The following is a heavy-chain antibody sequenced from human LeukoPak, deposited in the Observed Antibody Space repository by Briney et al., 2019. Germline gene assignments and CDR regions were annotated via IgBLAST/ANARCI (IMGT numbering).Heavy chain of an antibody. CDR3: ARVNSSGWYLSRYYYYGMDV. V-gene: IGHV1-2*02. CDR1: GYTFTGYY. Sequence: ASVKVSCKASGYTFTGYYMHWVRQAPGQGLEWMGWINPNSGGTNYAQKFQGRVTMTRDTSISTAYMELSRLRSDDTAVYYCARVNSSGWYLSRYYYYGMDVWGQGTTVTVSS. CDR2: INPNSGGT. J-gene: IGHJ6*02. D-gene: IGHD6-19*01.